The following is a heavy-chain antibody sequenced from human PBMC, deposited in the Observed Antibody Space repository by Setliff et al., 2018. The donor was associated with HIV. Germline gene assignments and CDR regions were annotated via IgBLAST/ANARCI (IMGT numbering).Heavy chain of an antibody. CDR2: INPSGGST. D-gene: IGHD2-2*01. CDR1: GYTFTSYY. J-gene: IGHJ6*03. V-gene: IGHV1-46*03. Sequence: ASVKVSCKASGYTFTSYYMHWVRQAPGQGLEWMGTINPSGGSTSYAQKFQGRVTMTRDMSTSTVYMELSSLRSEDTAVYYCARDCSSTSCPGSFNYYYYYYYMDVWGKGTTVTVSS. CDR3: ARDCSSTSCPGSFNYYYYYYYMDV.